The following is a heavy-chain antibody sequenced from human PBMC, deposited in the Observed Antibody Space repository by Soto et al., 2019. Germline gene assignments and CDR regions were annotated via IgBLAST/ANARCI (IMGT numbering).Heavy chain of an antibody. V-gene: IGHV3-21*01. CDR3: ARSYCGGDCYSDWYFDL. D-gene: IGHD2-21*02. Sequence: GGSLRLSCAASGFTFSSYSMNWVRQAPGKGLEWVSSISSSSSYIYYADSVKGRFTISRDNAKNSLYLQMNSLRAEDTAVYYCARSYCGGDCYSDWYFDLWGRGTLVTVSS. CDR1: GFTFSSYS. CDR2: ISSSSSYI. J-gene: IGHJ2*01.